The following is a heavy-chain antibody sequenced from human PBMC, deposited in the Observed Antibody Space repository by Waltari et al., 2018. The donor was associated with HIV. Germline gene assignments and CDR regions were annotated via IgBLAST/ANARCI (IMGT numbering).Heavy chain of an antibody. J-gene: IGHJ4*02. CDR1: GGSISTYY. Sequence: TVSGGSISTYYWSWIRQSPGKGLEWIGYIYYSGSTNYNAPLQSRVTISVDTSKNQFSLKLNSVTAADTAVYYCARIKPVGAVAGPFDYWGQGTLVTVSS. CDR3: ARIKPVGAVAGPFDY. D-gene: IGHD6-19*01. V-gene: IGHV4-59*01. CDR2: IYYSGST.